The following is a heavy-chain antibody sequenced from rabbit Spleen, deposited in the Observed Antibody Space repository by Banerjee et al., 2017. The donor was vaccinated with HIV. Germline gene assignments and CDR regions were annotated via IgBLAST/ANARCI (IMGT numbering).Heavy chain of an antibody. CDR2: VGSGGFT. V-gene: IGHV1S45*01. CDR1: GIDFNSDDY. J-gene: IGHJ6*01. Sequence: QEHLEESGGGLVKPGGTLTLTCKASGIDFNSDDYMCWVRQPPGKGLEWIACVGSGGFTYSATWATGRFTISKTSSTTVTLQMTSLTAADTATYFCARDTGTSFSSYGMDLWAQAPSSPS. CDR3: ARDTGTSFSSYGMDL. D-gene: IGHD8-1*01.